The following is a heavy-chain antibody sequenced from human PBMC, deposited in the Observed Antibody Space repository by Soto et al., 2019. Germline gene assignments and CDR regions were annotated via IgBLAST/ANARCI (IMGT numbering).Heavy chain of an antibody. CDR2: INPGNGYS. Sequence: QVHLVQSGAEVREPGASVKISCKASGFTFTTHPIHWVRQAPDQRLEWMGWINPGNGYSDYSQKFQGRVTFTRDTSANTDYMDLNSLRAEDTALYYCASRAGLDTGPFDYWGQGTLVTVSS. CDR1: GFTFTTHP. J-gene: IGHJ4*02. CDR3: ASRAGLDTGPFDY. V-gene: IGHV1-3*01. D-gene: IGHD1-1*01.